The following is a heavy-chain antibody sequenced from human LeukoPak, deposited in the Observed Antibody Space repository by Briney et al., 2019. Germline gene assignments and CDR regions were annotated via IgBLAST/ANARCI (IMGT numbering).Heavy chain of an antibody. J-gene: IGHJ4*02. CDR1: GFTFNNHA. CDR3: TKDFRGSGYFFDY. Sequence: GGSLRLSCVVSGFTFNNHAMSWVRQAPGKGLEWVSAISGSGDNTFYAGSVRGRFTISRDNSKNTLYLQMDSLRAEDTAIYYCTKDFRGSGYFFDYWGQGTPVTVSS. CDR2: ISGSGDNT. D-gene: IGHD3-10*01. V-gene: IGHV3-23*01.